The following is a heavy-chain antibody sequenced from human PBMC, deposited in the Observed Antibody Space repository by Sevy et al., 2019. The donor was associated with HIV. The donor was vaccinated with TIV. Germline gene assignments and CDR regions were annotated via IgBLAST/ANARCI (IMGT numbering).Heavy chain of an antibody. J-gene: IGHJ6*02. CDR2: ISYDGSDK. D-gene: IGHD4-17*01. CDR1: GFAFSNYYA. Sequence: GGSLRLSCAASGFAFSNYYAMHWVRQAPGKGLEWVTLISYDGSDKYYADSVKGRFTVSRDNFKNTLFLQMYSLTTEDTAVYYCARPRANYVDHYFFYAMDVWGQRTTVTVSS. CDR3: ARPRANYVDHYFFYAMDV. V-gene: IGHV3-30-3*01.